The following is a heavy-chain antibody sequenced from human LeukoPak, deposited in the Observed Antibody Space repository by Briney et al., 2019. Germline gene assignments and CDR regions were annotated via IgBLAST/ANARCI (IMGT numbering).Heavy chain of an antibody. J-gene: IGHJ4*02. CDR1: GFTFSSYA. V-gene: IGHV3-23*01. CDR3: AKFGTYYYDPEVDY. D-gene: IGHD3-22*01. Sequence: PGGSLRLSCAASGFTFSSYAMSWVRQAPGKGLEWVSAISGSGGSTYYADSVKGRFTISRDNSKNTLYLQMNSLRAEDTAVYYCAKFGTYYYDPEVDYWGQGTLVTVSS. CDR2: ISGSGGST.